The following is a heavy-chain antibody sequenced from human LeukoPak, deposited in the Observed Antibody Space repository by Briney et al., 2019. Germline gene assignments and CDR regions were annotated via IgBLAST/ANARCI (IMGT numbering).Heavy chain of an antibody. Sequence: SETLSLTCDVSGYSISSYYWSWIRQPPGKGLEWIGYIYYSGSTNYNPSLKSRVTISVDTSKNQFSLKLSSVTAADTAVYYCARGKYSYGYVAYWGQGTLVTVSS. CDR1: GYSISSYY. J-gene: IGHJ4*02. D-gene: IGHD5-18*01. CDR2: IYYSGST. V-gene: IGHV4-59*01. CDR3: ARGKYSYGYVAY.